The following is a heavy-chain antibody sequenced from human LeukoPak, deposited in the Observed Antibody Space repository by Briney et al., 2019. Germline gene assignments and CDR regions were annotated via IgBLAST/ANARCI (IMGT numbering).Heavy chain of an antibody. V-gene: IGHV1-2*02. CDR3: ARDQKSGYEKPNWFDP. J-gene: IGHJ5*02. CDR1: GYTFTGYY. Sequence: ASVKVSCKASGYTFTGYYMHWVRQAPGQGLEWMGWINPNGGGTNYAQKFQGRVTMTRDTSISTAYMELSRLRSDDTAVYYCARDQKSGYEKPNWFDPWGQGTLVTVSS. CDR2: INPNGGGT. D-gene: IGHD5-12*01.